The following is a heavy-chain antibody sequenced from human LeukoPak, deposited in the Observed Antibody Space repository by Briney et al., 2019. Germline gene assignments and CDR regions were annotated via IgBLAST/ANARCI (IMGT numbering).Heavy chain of an antibody. D-gene: IGHD3-22*01. CDR2: INWNGGST. J-gene: IGHJ4*02. Sequence: AGGSLRLSCAASGFTFDDYGMSWVRQAPGKGLEWVSGINWNGGSTGYADSVKGRFTISRDNAKNSLYLQMGSLRAEDMAVYYCARDFHDSSGYYTGTDYWGQGTLVTVSS. CDR3: ARDFHDSSGYYTGTDY. V-gene: IGHV3-20*04. CDR1: GFTFDDYG.